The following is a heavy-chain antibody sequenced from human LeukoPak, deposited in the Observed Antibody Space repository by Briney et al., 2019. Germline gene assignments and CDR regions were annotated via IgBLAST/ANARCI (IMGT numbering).Heavy chain of an antibody. CDR2: INHSGST. V-gene: IGHV4-34*01. J-gene: IGHJ5*02. CDR3: ARGRRIPTSLGYCSGGSCYWFDP. CDR1: GGSFSGYY. Sequence: SETLSLTCAVYGGSFSGYYWGWIRQPPGKGLEWIGEINHSGSTNYNPSLKSRVTISVDTSKNQFSLKLSSVTAADTAVYYCARGRRIPTSLGYCSGGSCYWFDPWGQGTLVTVSS. D-gene: IGHD2-15*01.